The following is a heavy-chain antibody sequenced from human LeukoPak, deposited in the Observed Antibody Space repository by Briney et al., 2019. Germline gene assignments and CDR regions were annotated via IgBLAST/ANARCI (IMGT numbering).Heavy chain of an antibody. CDR3: ASSRIAVAGTRGYFDY. D-gene: IGHD6-19*01. V-gene: IGHV4-38-2*02. CDR1: GYFIGSGYY. Sequence: SETLSLTCTVSGYFIGSGYYWGWIRQPPGKGLDWIGSINHSGSTNYNPSLKSRVTISVDTSKNQFSLKLSSVTAADTAVYYCASSRIAVAGTRGYFDYWGQGTLVTVSS. CDR2: INHSGST. J-gene: IGHJ4*02.